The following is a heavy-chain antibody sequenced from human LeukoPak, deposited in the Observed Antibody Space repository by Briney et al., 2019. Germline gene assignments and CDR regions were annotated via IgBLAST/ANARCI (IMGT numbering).Heavy chain of an antibody. D-gene: IGHD6-13*01. CDR3: AKDISSSWYPNLFDY. CDR2: ISGSGGST. J-gene: IGHJ4*02. Sequence: PGGSLRLSCAASGFTFSSYAMSWVRQAPGKGLEWVSAISGSGGSTYYADSVKGRFTISRDNSKNTLYLQMNSLRAEDTAVYYCAKDISSSWYPNLFDYWGQGTLVTVSS. V-gene: IGHV3-23*01. CDR1: GFTFSSYA.